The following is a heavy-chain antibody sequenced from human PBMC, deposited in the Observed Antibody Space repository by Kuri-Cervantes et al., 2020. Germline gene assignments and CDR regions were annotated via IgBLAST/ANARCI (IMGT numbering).Heavy chain of an antibody. V-gene: IGHV3-30*03. CDR3: AREDYDFWSGYRYYGMDV. D-gene: IGHD3-3*01. CDR1: GFTFSYAC. J-gene: IGHJ6*02. CDR2: ISYDGSNK. Sequence: GESLKISCAASGFTFSYACMHWVRQAPGKGLEWVAVISYDGSNKYYADSVKGRFTISRDNSKNTLYLQMNSLRAEDTAVYYCAREDYDFWSGYRYYGMDVWGQGTTVTVSS.